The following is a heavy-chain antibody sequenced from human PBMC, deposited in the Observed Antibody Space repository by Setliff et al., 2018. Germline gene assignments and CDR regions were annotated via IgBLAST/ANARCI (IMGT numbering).Heavy chain of an antibody. V-gene: IGHV4-30-4*08. Sequence: SETLSLTCTVSGGSISSGDYYWSWIRQPPGKGLEWIGYIYYSGSTYYNPSLKSRVTISVDTSKNQFSLKLSSVTAADTAVYYCARDQGYYGSGSLDSYYYYYGMDVWGQGTTVTVPS. J-gene: IGHJ6*02. D-gene: IGHD3-10*01. CDR1: GGSISSGDYY. CDR3: ARDQGYYGSGSLDSYYYYYGMDV. CDR2: IYYSGST.